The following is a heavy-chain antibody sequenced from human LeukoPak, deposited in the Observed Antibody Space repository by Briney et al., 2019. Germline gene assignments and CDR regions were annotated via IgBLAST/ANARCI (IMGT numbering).Heavy chain of an antibody. D-gene: IGHD1-7*01. CDR3: ARTGTTFFDY. CDR2: IHYLGST. CDR1: GDSMSHYH. Sequence: PSETLSLICSVSGDSMSHYHWSWIRQPPGKGLEWIGYIHYLGSTKYNPSPKSRLTISVDTSKSHFSLRLTSVTAADTAIYYCARTGTTFFDYWGQGSLVTVSS. J-gene: IGHJ4*02. V-gene: IGHV4-59*01.